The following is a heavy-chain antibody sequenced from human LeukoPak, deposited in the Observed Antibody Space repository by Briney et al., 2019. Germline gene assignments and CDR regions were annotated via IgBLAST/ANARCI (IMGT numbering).Heavy chain of an antibody. CDR2: ISWNSGSI. V-gene: IGHV3-9*01. J-gene: IGHJ6*02. CDR3: AKDMAPWGLWFGEPKRAHGYYGMDV. CDR1: GFTFDDYA. D-gene: IGHD3-10*01. Sequence: GGSLRLSCAASGFTFDDYAMHWVRQAPGKGLEWVSGISWNSGSIGYADSVKGRFTISRDNAKNSLYLQMNSLRAEDTALYYCAKDMAPWGLWFGEPKRAHGYYGMDVWGQGTTVTVSS.